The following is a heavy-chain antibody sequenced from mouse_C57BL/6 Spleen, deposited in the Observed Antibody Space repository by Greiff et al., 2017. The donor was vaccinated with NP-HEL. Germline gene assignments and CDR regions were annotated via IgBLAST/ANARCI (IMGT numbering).Heavy chain of an antibody. CDR3: ARSWEFDY. CDR2: IHPNSGST. D-gene: IGHD4-1*01. CDR1: GYTFTSYW. V-gene: IGHV1-64*01. Sequence: QVQLQQPGAELVKPGASVKLSCKASGYTFTSYWMHWVKQRPGQGLEWIGMIHPNSGSTNYNEKFKSKATLTVDKSTSTAYMQLSSLTSDDSTVYYCARSWEFDYWGQGTTLTVSS. J-gene: IGHJ2*01.